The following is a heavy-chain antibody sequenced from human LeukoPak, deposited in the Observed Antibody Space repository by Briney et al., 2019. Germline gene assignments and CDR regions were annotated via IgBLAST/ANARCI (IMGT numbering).Heavy chain of an antibody. V-gene: IGHV1-69*13. CDR2: IIPIFGTA. CDR3: ASPHPDYYGSGSYYPGGNQYFQH. CDR1: GGTFSSYA. Sequence: SVKVSCKASGGTFSSYAISWVRQAPGQGLEWMGGIIPIFGTANYAQKFQGRVTITADESTSTAYMELSSLRSEDTAVYYCASPHPDYYGSGSYYPGGNQYFQHWGQGTLVTVSS. D-gene: IGHD3-10*01. J-gene: IGHJ1*01.